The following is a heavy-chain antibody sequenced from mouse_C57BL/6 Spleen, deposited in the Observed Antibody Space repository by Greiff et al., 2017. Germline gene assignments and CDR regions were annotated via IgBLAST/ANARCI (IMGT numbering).Heavy chain of an antibody. CDR2: ISYDGSN. V-gene: IGHV3-6*01. Sequence: EVKLVESGPGLVKPSQSLSLTCSVTGYSITSGYYWNWIRQFPGNKLEWMGYISYDGSNNYNPSLKNRISITRDTSKNQFFLKLNSVTTEDTATYYCAREIVATNGWFAYWGQGTLVTVSA. CDR3: AREIVATNGWFAY. CDR1: GYSITSGYY. D-gene: IGHD1-1*01. J-gene: IGHJ3*01.